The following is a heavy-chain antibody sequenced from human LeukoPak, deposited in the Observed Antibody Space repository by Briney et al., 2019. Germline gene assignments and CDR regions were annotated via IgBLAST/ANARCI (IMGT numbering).Heavy chain of an antibody. Sequence: GGSLRLSCAASGFAFSDYYMSWIRQAPGKGLEWVAVIWYDGSNKYYADSVKGRFTISRDNSKNTLYLQMNSLRAEDTAVYYCARATTSGWSPRGYFDLWGRGTLVTVSS. J-gene: IGHJ2*01. V-gene: IGHV3-33*08. CDR2: IWYDGSNK. D-gene: IGHD6-19*01. CDR3: ARATTSGWSPRGYFDL. CDR1: GFAFSDYY.